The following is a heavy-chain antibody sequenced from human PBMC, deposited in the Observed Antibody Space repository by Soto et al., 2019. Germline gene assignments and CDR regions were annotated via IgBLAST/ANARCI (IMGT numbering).Heavy chain of an antibody. V-gene: IGHV1-69*13. CDR2: IIPIFGTA. CDR1: GGTFSSYA. D-gene: IGHD2-2*01. J-gene: IGHJ3*02. CDR3: AKYVVVAAQTHAFDI. Sequence: SVKVSCKASGGTFSSYAISWVRQAPGQGLEWMGGIIPIFGTANYAQKFQGRVTITADESTSTAYMKLSSLRSEDTAVYYCAKYVVVAAQTHAFDIWGQGTMVTVSS.